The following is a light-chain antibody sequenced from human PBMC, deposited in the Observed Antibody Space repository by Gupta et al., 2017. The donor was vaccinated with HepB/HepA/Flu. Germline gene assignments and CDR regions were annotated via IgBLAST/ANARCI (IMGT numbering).Light chain of an antibody. CDR3: QQRSNWLT. Sequence: EIVLTQSPATLSLSPGERATLSCRDSQSVSSYLAWYQQKPGQAPRLRIYDASNRATGIPARFSGSGSGTDFTLTISSLEPEDFSVYYCQQRSNWLTFGGGTKVEIK. V-gene: IGKV3-11*01. J-gene: IGKJ4*01. CDR2: DAS. CDR1: QSVSSY.